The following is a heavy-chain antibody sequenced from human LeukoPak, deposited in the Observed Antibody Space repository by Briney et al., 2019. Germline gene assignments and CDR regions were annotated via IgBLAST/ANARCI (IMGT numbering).Heavy chain of an antibody. D-gene: IGHD6-19*01. CDR2: ISWNSGSI. Sequence: GGSLRLSCAASGFTFDDYAMHWVRQAPGKGLEWVSGISWNSGSIGYADSVKGRFTISIDNAKNSLYLQMNSLRAEDTALYYCAKEKGYSSGWYWGGFDYWGQGTLVTVSS. CDR1: GFTFDDYA. CDR3: AKEKGYSSGWYWGGFDY. V-gene: IGHV3-9*01. J-gene: IGHJ4*02.